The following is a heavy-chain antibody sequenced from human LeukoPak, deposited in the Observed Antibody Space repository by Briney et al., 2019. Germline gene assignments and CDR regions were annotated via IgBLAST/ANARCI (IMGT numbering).Heavy chain of an antibody. D-gene: IGHD3-3*01. CDR1: GGSISTYY. Sequence: PSETLSLTCSVSGGSISTYYWSWIRQPAGKGLEWIGRIYTSGSTNYNPSLKSRVTMSVDTSKNQFSLKLTSVIAADTAVYFCARDPDYDFWSDSPHWGQGILVTVSS. CDR2: IYTSGST. V-gene: IGHV4-4*07. J-gene: IGHJ4*02. CDR3: ARDPDYDFWSDSPH.